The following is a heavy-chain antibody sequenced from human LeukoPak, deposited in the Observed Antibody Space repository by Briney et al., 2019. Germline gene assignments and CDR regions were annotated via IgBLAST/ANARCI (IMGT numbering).Heavy chain of an antibody. CDR3: ASLWIQLWLGYFDY. J-gene: IGHJ4*02. Sequence: PSETLSLTCTVSGYSISSYYWGWIRQPPGKGLEWIGCIYYSGSTYYNPSLKSRVTISVDTSKNQFSLKLSSVTAADTAVYYCASLWIQLWLGYFDYWGQGTLVTVSS. CDR1: GYSISSYY. CDR2: IYYSGST. D-gene: IGHD5-18*01. V-gene: IGHV4-39*01.